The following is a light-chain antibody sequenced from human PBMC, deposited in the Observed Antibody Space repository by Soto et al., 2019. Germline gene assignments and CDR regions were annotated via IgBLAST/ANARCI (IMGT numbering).Light chain of an antibody. CDR3: AAWDDSLGGL. CDR1: SSNIGSNY. J-gene: IGLJ2*01. V-gene: IGLV1-47*01. Sequence: QSVLTQPPSASGTPGQRVTISCSGSSSNIGSNYVYWYQQLPGTAPKLLISRNNQRPSGVPDRFSASKSGTSASLAISGLRSEDEADYYCAAWDDSLGGLFGGGTKLTVL. CDR2: RNN.